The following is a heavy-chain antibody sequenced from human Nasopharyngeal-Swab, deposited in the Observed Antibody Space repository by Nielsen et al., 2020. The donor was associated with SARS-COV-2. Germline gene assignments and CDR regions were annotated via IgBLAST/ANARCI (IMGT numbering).Heavy chain of an antibody. D-gene: IGHD4-17*01. V-gene: IGHV3-48*04. CDR1: GFTLSAYT. CDR2: ISYTSSTI. CDR3: ARDGTTAHDYYYYMDV. J-gene: IGHJ6*03. Sequence: GESLKISCVASGFTLSAYTMNWVRQAPGKGLEWLSYISYTSSTIYYADSVKGRFTISRDNAKNSLYLQMNSLRAEDTAVNYCARDGTTAHDYYYYMDVWGKGTTVTVSS.